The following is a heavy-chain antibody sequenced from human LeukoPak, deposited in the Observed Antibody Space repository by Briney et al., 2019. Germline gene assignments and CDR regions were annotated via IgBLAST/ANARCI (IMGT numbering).Heavy chain of an antibody. CDR2: IYYSGNS. CDR3: AREIRFLEWFDN. D-gene: IGHD3-3*01. CDR1: GGSISSGSHY. J-gene: IGHJ4*02. V-gene: IGHV4-39*02. Sequence: SETLSLTCTVSGGSISSGSHYWGWIRQPPGKELEWIGNIYYSGNSYYNPSLKSRVTISVDASKNQFSLNLSSVTAADTAVYYCAREIRFLEWFDNWGQGTLVTVSS.